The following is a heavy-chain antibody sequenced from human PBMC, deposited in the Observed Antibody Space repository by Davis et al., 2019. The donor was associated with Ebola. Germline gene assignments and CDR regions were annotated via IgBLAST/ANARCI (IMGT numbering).Heavy chain of an antibody. Sequence: GESLKISCTGSGFTFTDYWMGWVRQAPGKGPEWVAFILFDGSDKKYADSAKGRFTISRDNSKNTLYLEMNSLKVEDTAVYYCAKDAGGFGGYYFDYWGQGTLVTVSS. CDR1: GFTFTDYW. CDR3: AKDAGGFGGYYFDY. D-gene: IGHD3-16*01. V-gene: IGHV3-30*18. J-gene: IGHJ4*02. CDR2: ILFDGSDK.